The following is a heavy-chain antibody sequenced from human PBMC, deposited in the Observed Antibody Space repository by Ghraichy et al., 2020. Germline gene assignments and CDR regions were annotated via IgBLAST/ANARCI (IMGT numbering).Heavy chain of an antibody. V-gene: IGHV1-18*04. CDR3: ARITARDSYDSSGIFDF. D-gene: IGHD3-22*01. CDR2: ISAYNGNT. CDR1: GYTFTSYG. Sequence: ASVKVSCKASGYTFTSYGISWVRQAPGQGLELMGWISAYNGNTNYAQKLQGRVTMTTDSSTSTAYLDLRSLRSDDTAVYYCARITARDSYDSSGIFDFWGQGTLVTVSS. J-gene: IGHJ4*02.